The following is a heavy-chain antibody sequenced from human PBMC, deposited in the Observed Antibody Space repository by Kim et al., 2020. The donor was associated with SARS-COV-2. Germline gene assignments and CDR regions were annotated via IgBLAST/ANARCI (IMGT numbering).Heavy chain of an antibody. V-gene: IGHV4-34*01. Sequence: SETLSLTCAVYGGSFSGYYWSWIRQPPGKGLEWIGEINHSGSTNYNPSLKSRVTISVDTSKNQFSLTLSSVTAADTAVYYCARGRDAADYYYYGMDVWGQGTTVSVSS. CDR2: INHSGST. CDR3: ARGRDAADYYYYGMDV. D-gene: IGHD6-13*01. J-gene: IGHJ6*02. CDR1: GGSFSGYY.